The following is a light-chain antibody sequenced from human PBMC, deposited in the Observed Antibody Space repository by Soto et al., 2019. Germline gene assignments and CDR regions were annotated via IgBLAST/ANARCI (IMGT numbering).Light chain of an antibody. J-gene: IGLJ2*01. Sequence: QSALTQPASVSGSPGQSITISCTGTSSDVGSYNLVSWYQQHPGKAPKLMIYEDSKRPLGVSNRFSGSKSGNTASLTISGLQAEDEADFYCCSYAGSSTWVFGGGTKLTVL. CDR2: EDS. CDR1: SSDVGSYNL. CDR3: CSYAGSSTWV. V-gene: IGLV2-23*01.